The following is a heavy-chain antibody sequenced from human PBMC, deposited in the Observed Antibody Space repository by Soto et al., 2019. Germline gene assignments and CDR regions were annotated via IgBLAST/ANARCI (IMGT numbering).Heavy chain of an antibody. J-gene: IGHJ6*02. V-gene: IGHV6-1*01. CDR2: TYYRSKWYN. D-gene: IGHD5-12*01. CDR1: GDSVSSNSAA. CDR3: AREERQRARWLQLRDYYYYGMDV. Sequence: KQSQTLSLPCAISGDSVSSNSAAWNWIRQSPSRGLEWLGRTYYRSKWYNDYAVSVKSRITINPDTSKNQFSLQLNSVTPEDTAVYYCAREERQRARWLQLRDYYYYGMDVWGQGTTVTVSS.